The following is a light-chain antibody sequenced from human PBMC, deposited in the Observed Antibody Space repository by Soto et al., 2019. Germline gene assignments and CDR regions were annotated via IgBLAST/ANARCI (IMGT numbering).Light chain of an antibody. Sequence: DIQMTQSPSSVSASVGDRVTITCRASQGISAWLAWYQQQPGKAPNLLIYAASRLQSGVPSRFSGSVFGTAFTLTISSLQPEDFATYYCQQANSFPITFGQGTRLEIK. CDR1: QGISAW. CDR3: QQANSFPIT. CDR2: AAS. J-gene: IGKJ5*01. V-gene: IGKV1D-12*01.